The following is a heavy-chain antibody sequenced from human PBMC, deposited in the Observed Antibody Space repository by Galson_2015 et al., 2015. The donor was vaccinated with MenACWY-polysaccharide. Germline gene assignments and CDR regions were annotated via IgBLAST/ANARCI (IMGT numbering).Heavy chain of an antibody. CDR3: ARERWVRGVFFDQ. Sequence: SLRLSCAASGFIFSSHSMNWVRQAPGRGLEWISYISSSSTSINYADSVKGRFTISRDNAENSLFLQMNSLRAEDTAVYYCARERWVRGVFFDQWGQETLVTVSS. CDR2: ISSSSTSI. D-gene: IGHD3-10*01. V-gene: IGHV3-48*04. J-gene: IGHJ4*02. CDR1: GFIFSSHS.